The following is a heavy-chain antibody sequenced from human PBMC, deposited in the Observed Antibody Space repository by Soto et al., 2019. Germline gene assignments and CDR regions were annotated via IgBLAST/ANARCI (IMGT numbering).Heavy chain of an antibody. V-gene: IGHV1-2*02. CDR1: GYTFTDHY. Sequence: QVQLVQSGAEVKEPGASMKVSCKASGYTFTDHYINWVRQAPGHAPEYMGWNHPNSGETKYVERFQGRVTMTRATSISTAYLELRRLTSVDTDVYSCVRDLSRHSWKWFDPWCQGTRVTVSS. J-gene: IGHJ5*02. D-gene: IGHD1-1*01. CDR3: VRDLSRHSWKWFDP. CDR2: NHPNSGET.